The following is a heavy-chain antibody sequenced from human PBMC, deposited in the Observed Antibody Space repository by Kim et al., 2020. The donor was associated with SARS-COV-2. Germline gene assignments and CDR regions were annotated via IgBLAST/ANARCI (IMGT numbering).Heavy chain of an antibody. CDR3: ARDDEGYYYYYGMDV. CDR1: GYTFTGYY. V-gene: IGHV1-2*06. CDR2: INPNSGGT. J-gene: IGHJ6*02. Sequence: ASVKVSCKASGYTFTGYYMHWVRQAPGQGLEWMGRINPNSGGTNYAQKFQGRVTMTRDTSISTAYMELSRLRSDDTAVYYCARDDEGYYYYYGMDVWGQGTTVTVSS.